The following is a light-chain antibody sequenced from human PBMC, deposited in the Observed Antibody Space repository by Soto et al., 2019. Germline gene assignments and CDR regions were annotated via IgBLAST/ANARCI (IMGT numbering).Light chain of an antibody. Sequence: EIVLTQSPGTLSLSPGERATLSCRASQSVSSSYLAWYQQKPGQAPRLLIYGAYSRATGIPDRFSGSGSGTVSTITISRQEPEDDAEYYGQQYGSSRTFGPGTKVDIK. CDR1: QSVSSSY. CDR3: QQYGSSRT. CDR2: GAY. V-gene: IGKV3-20*01. J-gene: IGKJ3*01.